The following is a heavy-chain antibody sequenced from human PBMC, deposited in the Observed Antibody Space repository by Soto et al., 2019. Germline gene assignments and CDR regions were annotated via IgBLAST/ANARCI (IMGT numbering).Heavy chain of an antibody. CDR2: IYYSGST. Sequence: SSETLSLTCTVSGGSISSSSYYWGWIRQPPGKGLEWIGSIYYSGSTYYNPSLKSRVTISVDTSKNQFSLKLSSVTAADTAVYYCARHSYSSGPLVFDDWGQGTLVTVSS. CDR3: ARHSYSSGPLVFDD. CDR1: GGSISSSSYY. D-gene: IGHD6-19*01. J-gene: IGHJ4*02. V-gene: IGHV4-39*01.